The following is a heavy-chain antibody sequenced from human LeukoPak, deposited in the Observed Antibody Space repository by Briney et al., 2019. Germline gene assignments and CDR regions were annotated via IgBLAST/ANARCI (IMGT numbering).Heavy chain of an antibody. Sequence: GRSLRLSCAASGFTFSSYGMHWVRQAPGKGLEWVAVISYDGSNKYYADSVKGRFTISRDNSKNTLYLQMNSLRAEDTAVYYCAKEYCRSTSCYGGIGVWGQGTMVTVSS. CDR1: GFTFSSYG. D-gene: IGHD2-2*01. CDR3: AKEYCRSTSCYGGIGV. V-gene: IGHV3-30*18. J-gene: IGHJ6*02. CDR2: ISYDGSNK.